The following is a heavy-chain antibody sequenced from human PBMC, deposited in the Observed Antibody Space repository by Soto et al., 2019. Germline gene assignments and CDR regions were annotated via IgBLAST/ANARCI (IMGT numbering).Heavy chain of an antibody. Sequence: PGGSLRLSCAASGFTFSSYAMSWVRQAPGKGLVWVSCINGTGGSTCYADSVRGRFTISRDNSKNTLYLQMNSLRAEDTAVYYCVRTSLVVAAATREDYWGQGTLVTVSS. V-gene: IGHV3-23*01. D-gene: IGHD2-15*01. J-gene: IGHJ4*02. CDR2: INGTGGST. CDR1: GFTFSSYA. CDR3: VRTSLVVAAATREDY.